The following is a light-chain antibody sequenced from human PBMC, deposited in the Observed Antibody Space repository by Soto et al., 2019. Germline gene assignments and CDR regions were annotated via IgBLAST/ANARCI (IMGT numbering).Light chain of an antibody. CDR2: EVS. CDR3: CSYAGSSTYV. V-gene: IGLV2-23*02. J-gene: IGLJ1*01. CDR1: SIDVGSYNL. Sequence: QSALTPPSSVSGSPGQSITISYTGTSIDVGSYNLVSWYQQHPGKAPKLMIYEVSKRPSGVSNRFSGSKSGNTASLTISGLQAEDEADYYCCSYAGSSTYVFGTGTKVTGL.